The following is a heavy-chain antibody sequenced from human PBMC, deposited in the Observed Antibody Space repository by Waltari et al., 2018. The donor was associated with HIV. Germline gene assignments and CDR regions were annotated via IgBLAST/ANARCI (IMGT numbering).Heavy chain of an antibody. CDR3: ARDLAVFGVVAPSYGMDV. D-gene: IGHD3-3*01. CDR2: YSPLLRTT. J-gene: IGHJ6*02. V-gene: IGHV1-69*13. CDR1: GGSFGNNV. Sequence: QVQLVQSGAEVKTPGSSVKVSCKASGGSFGNNVINWLRQPPGHGLEWMGGYSPLLRTTKVAQKFEGRVTIAADDSTSTVYVEVSSLRYEDTALYYCARDLAVFGVVAPSYGMDVWGQGTTVTVSS.